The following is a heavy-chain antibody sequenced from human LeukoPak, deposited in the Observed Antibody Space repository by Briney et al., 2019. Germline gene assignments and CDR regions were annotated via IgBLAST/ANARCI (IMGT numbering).Heavy chain of an antibody. D-gene: IGHD2-15*01. CDR2: IRKNGGDT. V-gene: IGHV3-23*01. Sequence: GGSLRLSYAASGFTFSDYSMTWFRQAPGKGLEWVSNIRKNGGDTFYADSVKGRFTISRDNSKDTVYLQMNSLRAEATAVYYFAKGGYTSCFDPWGQGTLVTVSS. J-gene: IGHJ5*02. CDR3: AKGGYTSCFDP. CDR1: GFTFSDYS.